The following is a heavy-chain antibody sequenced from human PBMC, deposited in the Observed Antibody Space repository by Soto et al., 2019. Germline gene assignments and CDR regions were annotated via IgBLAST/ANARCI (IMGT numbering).Heavy chain of an antibody. V-gene: IGHV3-30-3*01. CDR1: GFTFSSYA. CDR2: ISYDGSNK. Sequence: LRLSCAASGFTFSSYAMHWVRQAPGKGLVWVAVISYDGSNKYYADSVKGRFTISRDNSKNTLYLQMNSLRADDTAVYYCSRGPSSLTRFDYWGQGTLVTAPQ. D-gene: IGHD2-2*01. J-gene: IGHJ4*02. CDR3: SRGPSSLTRFDY.